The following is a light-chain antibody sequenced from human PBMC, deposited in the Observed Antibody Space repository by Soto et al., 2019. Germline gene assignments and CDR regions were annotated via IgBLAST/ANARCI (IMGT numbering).Light chain of an antibody. V-gene: IGKV3-20*01. Sequence: EIVLTQSPDTLSLSPGERATLSCRASKSFSRSYLAWYQQKPGQAPRLLIYGASSRATGIPDRFSGSGSGTDFTLTISRLEPEDFATYYCQQYNSYACTLGQGTKVDIK. CDR1: KSFSRSY. J-gene: IGKJ1*01. CDR2: GAS. CDR3: QQYNSYACT.